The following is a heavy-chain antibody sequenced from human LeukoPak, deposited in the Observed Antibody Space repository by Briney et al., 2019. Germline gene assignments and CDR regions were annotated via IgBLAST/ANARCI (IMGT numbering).Heavy chain of an antibody. CDR3: ARRLYNWNDGYHMDV. J-gene: IGHJ6*03. CDR1: GGSINSYY. Sequence: SETLSLTCTVSGGSINSYYWSWIRQPPGKGLEWIGYIYYSGSTNYNPSLKSRVTISVDTSKNQFSLKLSSVTAADTAVYYCARRLYNWNDGYHMDVWGKGTTVTVSS. D-gene: IGHD1-20*01. CDR2: IYYSGST. V-gene: IGHV4-59*01.